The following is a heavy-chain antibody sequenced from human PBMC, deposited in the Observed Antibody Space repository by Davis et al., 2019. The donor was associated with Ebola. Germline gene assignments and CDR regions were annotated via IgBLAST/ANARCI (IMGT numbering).Heavy chain of an antibody. V-gene: IGHV4-39*07. CDR1: GGSISGSPYY. J-gene: IGHJ4*02. CDR2: IYYRGNT. CDR3: VRGGYSTSWLKFAY. Sequence: PSETLSLTCTVSGGSISGSPYYWGWIRQPPGKGLEWIGSIYYRGNTYFNSSLKSRVTISVDTSKNQFSLNLSSVTAADTAVYYCVRGGYSTSWLKFAYWGQGTLVTVSS. D-gene: IGHD6-13*01.